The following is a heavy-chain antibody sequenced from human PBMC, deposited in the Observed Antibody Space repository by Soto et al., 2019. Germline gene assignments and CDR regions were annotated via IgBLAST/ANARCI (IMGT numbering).Heavy chain of an antibody. Sequence: QVQLQESGPGLVKPSQTLSLTCTVSGGSISSGGYYWSWIRQHPGKGLEWIGYIYYSGSPYYNPSLKRRVTISVDTSKNQFSLKLSSVTAADTAVYYCARSPEATVTAFDYWGQGTLVTVSS. J-gene: IGHJ4*02. V-gene: IGHV4-31*03. CDR3: ARSPEATVTAFDY. CDR1: GGSISSGGYY. D-gene: IGHD4-17*01. CDR2: IYYSGSP.